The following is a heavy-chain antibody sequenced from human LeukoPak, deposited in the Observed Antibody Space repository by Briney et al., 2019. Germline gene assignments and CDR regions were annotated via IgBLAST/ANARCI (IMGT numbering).Heavy chain of an antibody. J-gene: IGHJ4*02. CDR1: GGSFSGYY. CDR3: AREVVGSGKRVFGARRGPSYFDY. CDR2: INNSGST. D-gene: IGHD6-19*01. Sequence: SETLSLTCAVYGGSFSGYYWSWIRQPPGKGLEWIGEINNSGSTNYNPSLKGRFTISVDTSKNKFSLKLSSVTASDTAMYYCAREVVGSGKRVFGARRGPSYFDYWGQGTLVTVSS. V-gene: IGHV4-34*01.